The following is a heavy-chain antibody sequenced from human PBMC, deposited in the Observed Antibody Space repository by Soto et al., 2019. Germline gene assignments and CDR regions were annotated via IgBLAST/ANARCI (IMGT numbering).Heavy chain of an antibody. V-gene: IGHV4-4*02. Sequence: SETLSLTCAVSGGSISSSNWWSWVRQPPGKGLEWIGEIYHSGSTNYNPSLKSRVTISVDKSKNQFSLKLSSVTAADTAVYYCASLIAAAGTVPDYWGQGTLVTVSS. CDR1: GGSISSSNW. CDR2: IYHSGST. J-gene: IGHJ4*02. D-gene: IGHD6-13*01. CDR3: ASLIAAAGTVPDY.